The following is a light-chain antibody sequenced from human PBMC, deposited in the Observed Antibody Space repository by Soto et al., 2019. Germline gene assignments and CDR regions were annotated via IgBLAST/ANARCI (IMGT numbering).Light chain of an antibody. CDR1: QSVRSN. Sequence: IVMTQSPATLSVSPGERATLFCRASQSVRSNLAWYQHKPGQAPRLLIYGASTRATGIPVRFSGSGSGTDFTLTISSLQSEDLAVYYCQQYNNWPSFTFGPGTKVDIK. V-gene: IGKV3-15*01. CDR3: QQYNNWPSFT. CDR2: GAS. J-gene: IGKJ3*01.